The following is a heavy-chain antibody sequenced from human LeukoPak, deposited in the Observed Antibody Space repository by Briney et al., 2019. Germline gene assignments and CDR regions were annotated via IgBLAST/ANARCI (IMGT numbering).Heavy chain of an antibody. Sequence: SETLSLTCAVYGGSFSRYYWSWIRQSPGKGLEWIAEIDHRGDTNYNPSVKSRVTISVGTSKNQFSLKVRSLSAADTAVYYCARGATISETGYFDFWGQGTLVTVSS. CDR3: ARGATISETGYFDF. CDR1: GGSFSRYY. V-gene: IGHV4-34*01. CDR2: IDHRGDT. J-gene: IGHJ4*03. D-gene: IGHD5-24*01.